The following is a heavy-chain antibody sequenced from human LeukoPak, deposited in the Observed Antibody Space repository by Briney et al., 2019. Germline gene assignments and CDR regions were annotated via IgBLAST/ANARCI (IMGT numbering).Heavy chain of an antibody. D-gene: IGHD3-16*01. Sequence: GGSLRLSCAASGFTFSTYAMTWVRQAPGQGLEWVSSISGSGSGTYYADSVKGRFTISRDNSKNTLYLQMNSLRAEDTALYYCAKGGLRGGTYNDDFWGQGTLVTVSS. J-gene: IGHJ4*02. V-gene: IGHV3-23*01. CDR2: ISGSGSGT. CDR3: AKGGLRGGTYNDDF. CDR1: GFTFSTYA.